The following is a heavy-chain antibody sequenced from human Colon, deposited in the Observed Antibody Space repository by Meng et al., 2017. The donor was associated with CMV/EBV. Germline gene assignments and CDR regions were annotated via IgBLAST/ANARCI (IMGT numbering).Heavy chain of an antibody. CDR2: INPNSGGT. D-gene: IGHD2-2*02. V-gene: IGHV1-2*02. J-gene: IGHJ4*02. Sequence: ASVKVSCKASGYTFTGYYMHWVRQAPGQGLEWMGWINPNSGGTNFAQKFQGRVTMTRDTSISTAYMELSRLRSDDTAVYYCARVPAKPYCSSASCYNDYWGQGTLVTVSS. CDR1: GYTFTGYY. CDR3: ARVPAKPYCSSASCYNDY.